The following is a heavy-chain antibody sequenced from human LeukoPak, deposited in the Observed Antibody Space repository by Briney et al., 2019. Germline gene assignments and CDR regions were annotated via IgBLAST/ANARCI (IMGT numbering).Heavy chain of an antibody. V-gene: IGHV3-21*01. CDR3: ARDLRL. Sequence: GGSLRLSCAASGFTFSSFSVNCVRQAPGKGLEWVSSITSSSNYIYYASSVRGRFTISRDNAKNSLYLQMNSLRAEDTAVYYCARDLRLWGQGTLVTVSS. CDR2: ITSSSNYI. CDR1: GFTFSSFS. J-gene: IGHJ4*02.